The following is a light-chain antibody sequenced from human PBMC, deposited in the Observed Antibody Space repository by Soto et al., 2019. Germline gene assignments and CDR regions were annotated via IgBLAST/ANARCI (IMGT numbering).Light chain of an antibody. CDR2: AAS. Sequence: DIQMTQSPSSLSASVEDRVTITCRASQSIISYLNWYQQKPGIAPKLLIYAASSLQSGVPSRFSGSGSGTAFTLTISSLQPEDFATYYCQQSYSTPLTFGGGTKVEIK. V-gene: IGKV1-39*01. CDR3: QQSYSTPLT. J-gene: IGKJ4*02. CDR1: QSIISY.